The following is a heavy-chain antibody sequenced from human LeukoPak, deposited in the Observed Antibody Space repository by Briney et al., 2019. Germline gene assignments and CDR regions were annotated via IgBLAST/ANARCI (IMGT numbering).Heavy chain of an antibody. J-gene: IGHJ6*03. CDR3: ASQGHHGKIVGTTPSYFYMDV. CDR1: GGSFSGYY. D-gene: IGHD1-26*01. CDR2: INHSGST. V-gene: IGHV4-34*01. Sequence: SETLSLTCAVYGGSFSGYYWSWIRQPPGKGLEWNGEINHSGSTNYNPSLKSRVTISVDTSKNQFSLKLSSVTAADTAFYYCASQGHHGKIVGTTPSYFYMDVWGKGTTVTVSS.